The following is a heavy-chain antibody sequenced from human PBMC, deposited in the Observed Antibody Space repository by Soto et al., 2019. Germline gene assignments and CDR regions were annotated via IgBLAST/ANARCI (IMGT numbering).Heavy chain of an antibody. D-gene: IGHD6-13*01. CDR1: GFSLSTSGMR. V-gene: IGHV2-70*04. J-gene: IGHJ5*02. CDR3: ARSIVAAGNRWFDP. CDR2: IDWDDDK. Sequence: SGPTLVNPTQTLTLTCTFSGFSLSTSGMRVSWIRQPPGKALEWLARIDWDDDKLYSTSLKTRLTISKDTSKNQVVLTMTNMDPVDTATYYCARSIVAAGNRWFDPWGQGTLVTVSS.